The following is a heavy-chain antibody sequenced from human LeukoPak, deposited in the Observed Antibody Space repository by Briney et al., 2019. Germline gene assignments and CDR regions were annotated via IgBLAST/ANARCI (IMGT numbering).Heavy chain of an antibody. CDR3: AKIHQNRVVVGAKGAFDI. V-gene: IGHV3-23*01. J-gene: IGHJ3*02. CDR1: GLTFNNYA. CDR2: IGGSGGGT. D-gene: IGHD2-15*01. Sequence: GGSVRLSCEASGLTFNNYAMHWVRQSSGKGLEWVSGIGGSGGGTYYADSVKGRFTISRDTSKDTVYLQMDSLRAEDTAIYYCAKIHQNRVVVGAKGAFDIWGQGTVVTVSS.